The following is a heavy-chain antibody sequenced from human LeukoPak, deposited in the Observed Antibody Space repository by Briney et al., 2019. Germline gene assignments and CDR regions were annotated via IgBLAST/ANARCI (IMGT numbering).Heavy chain of an antibody. CDR1: GFVFSRDN. Sequence: GGSLRLSCIASGFVFSRDNMNWVRQAPGKGLGWVAHISETIYYADSVQGRFTISRDNAKNSLYLQMSNLRVDDTAVYYCVREVGRPKTFYFDSWGRGTPVTVSS. D-gene: IGHD3-16*01. CDR2: ISETI. CDR3: VREVGRPKTFYFDS. J-gene: IGHJ4*02. V-gene: IGHV3-48*04.